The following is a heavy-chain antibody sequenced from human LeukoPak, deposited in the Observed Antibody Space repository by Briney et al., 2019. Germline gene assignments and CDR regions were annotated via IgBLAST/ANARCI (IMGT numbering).Heavy chain of an antibody. CDR2: IRFDETNK. V-gene: IGHV3-30*02. J-gene: IGHJ4*02. CDR3: ARDHGYDYVWGSYRYTVPGAYYFDY. Sequence: GGSLRLSCAASGFTFSSYGMHWVRQAPGKGLEWVAFIRFDETNKQYADSVKGRFTISRDNSKNTLYLQMNSLRTEDTAVYYCARDHGYDYVWGSYRYTVPGAYYFDYWGQGTLVTVSS. D-gene: IGHD3-16*02. CDR1: GFTFSSYG.